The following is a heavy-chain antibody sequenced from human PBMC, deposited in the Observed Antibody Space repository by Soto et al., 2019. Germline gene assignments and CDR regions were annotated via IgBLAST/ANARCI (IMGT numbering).Heavy chain of an antibody. Sequence: GGSLRLSCAASGFTFSSYAMSWVRQAPGKGLEWVSAISGSGGSTYYADSVKGRFTISRDNSKNTLYLQMNSLRAEDTAVYYCAKANFPNPYSSSYSFDYWGQGTLVTVSS. J-gene: IGHJ4*02. CDR3: AKANFPNPYSSSYSFDY. D-gene: IGHD6-6*01. V-gene: IGHV3-23*01. CDR2: ISGSGGST. CDR1: GFTFSSYA.